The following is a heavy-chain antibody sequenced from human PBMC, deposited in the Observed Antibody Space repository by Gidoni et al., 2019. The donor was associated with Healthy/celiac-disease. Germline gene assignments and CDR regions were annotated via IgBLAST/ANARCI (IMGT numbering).Heavy chain of an antibody. J-gene: IGHJ4*02. CDR3: AKDGLVRYSSGLPKM. V-gene: IGHV3-30*18. CDR2: ISYDGSNK. D-gene: IGHD6-19*01. Sequence: QVQLVESGGGVVQPGRSLRLSCAASGFPFSSYGMHWVRQAPGKGLEWVAVISYDGSNKYYADSVKGRFTISRDNSKNTLYLQMNSLRAEDTAVYYCAKDGLVRYSSGLPKMWGQGTLVTVSS. CDR1: GFPFSSYG.